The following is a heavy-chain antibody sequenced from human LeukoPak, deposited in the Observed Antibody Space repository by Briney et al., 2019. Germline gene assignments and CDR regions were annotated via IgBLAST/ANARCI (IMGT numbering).Heavy chain of an antibody. CDR1: GYTFTGCY. CDR2: INPNSGGT. J-gene: IGHJ4*02. Sequence: ASVRVSCKASGYTFTGCYMHWVRQAPGQGLEWMGWINPNSGGTNYAQKFQGRVTMTRDTSISTAYMELSRLRSDDTAVYYCARAPVYSSSWYDDRGISVGYWGQGTLVTVSS. D-gene: IGHD6-13*01. V-gene: IGHV1-2*02. CDR3: ARAPVYSSSWYDDRGISVGY.